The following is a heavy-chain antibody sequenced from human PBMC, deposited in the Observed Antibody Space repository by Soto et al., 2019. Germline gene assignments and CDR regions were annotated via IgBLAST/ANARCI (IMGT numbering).Heavy chain of an antibody. Sequence: QITLKESGPTLVKPTQTLTLTCTFSGFSLSTSGVGVGWIRQPPGKALEWLALIYWDDDKRYSPSLKSRLTIIKXXSKNQVVLTMTNMDPVDTATYYCAHRSSSWNYFDYWGQGTLVTVSS. J-gene: IGHJ4*02. CDR2: IYWDDDK. CDR1: GFSLSTSGVG. CDR3: AHRSSSWNYFDY. V-gene: IGHV2-5*02. D-gene: IGHD6-13*01.